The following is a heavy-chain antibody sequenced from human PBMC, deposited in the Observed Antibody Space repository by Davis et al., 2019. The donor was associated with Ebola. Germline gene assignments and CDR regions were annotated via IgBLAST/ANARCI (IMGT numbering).Heavy chain of an antibody. CDR2: ISYDGTYK. V-gene: IGHV3-30*04. CDR3: ARSTSLMVRGVAFDY. D-gene: IGHD3-10*01. Sequence: GESLKISCAASGFTFSRFTMHWVRQAPGKGLEWVAIISYDGTYKLYADSVEGRFTISRDNSKNTLYLQMNSLRAEDTAVYYCARSTSLMVRGVAFDYWGQGTLVTVSS. J-gene: IGHJ4*02. CDR1: GFTFSRFT.